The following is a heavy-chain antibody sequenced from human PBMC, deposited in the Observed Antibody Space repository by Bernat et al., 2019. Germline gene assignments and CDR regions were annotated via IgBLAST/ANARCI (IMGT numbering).Heavy chain of an antibody. J-gene: IGHJ4*02. Sequence: QVQLQESGPGLVKPSETLSLTCTVSGGSISSYYWSWIRQPPGKGLEWIGYIYYSGSTNYNPSLKSRVTISVDTSKNQFSLKLSSVTAADTAVYYCARWGGSSWYMYYFDYGGREPWSPSPQ. CDR2: IYYSGST. CDR3: ARWGGSSWYMYYFDY. D-gene: IGHD6-13*01. CDR1: GGSISSYY. V-gene: IGHV4-59*08.